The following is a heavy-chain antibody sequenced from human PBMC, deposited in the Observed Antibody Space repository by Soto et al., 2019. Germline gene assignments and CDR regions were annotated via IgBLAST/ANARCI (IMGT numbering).Heavy chain of an antibody. V-gene: IGHV3-11*01. CDR1: GFTFSDYY. J-gene: IGHJ6*02. D-gene: IGHD3-9*01. CDR2: ISSSGSTI. Sequence: GGSLRLSCAASGFTFSDYYMSWIRQAPGKGLEWVSYISSSGSTIYYADSVKGRFTISRDNAKNSLYLQMNSLRAEDTAVYYCARSRRYYDILTGYYYDGMDVWGQGTMVTVSS. CDR3: ARSRRYYDILTGYYYDGMDV.